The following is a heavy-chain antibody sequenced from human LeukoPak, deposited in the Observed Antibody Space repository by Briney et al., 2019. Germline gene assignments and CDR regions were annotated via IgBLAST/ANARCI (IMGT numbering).Heavy chain of an antibody. CDR2: IYYSGST. Sequence: PSQTLSLTCTVSGGSISSGGYYWSWIRQPPGKGLEWIGYIYYSGSTNYNPSLKSRVTISVDTSKNQFSLKLSSVTAADTAVYYCARSEGSYFDYWGQGTLVTVSS. CDR3: ARSEGSYFDY. V-gene: IGHV4-61*08. CDR1: GGSISSGGYY. J-gene: IGHJ4*02.